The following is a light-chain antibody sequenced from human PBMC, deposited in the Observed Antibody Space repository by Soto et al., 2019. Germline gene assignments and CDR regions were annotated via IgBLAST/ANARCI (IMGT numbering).Light chain of an antibody. CDR1: QSIGSW. CDR3: QQYNSWT. J-gene: IGKJ1*01. V-gene: IGKV1-5*01. CDR2: DAS. Sequence: DIQMTQSPSTLSASVGDRVTITCRASQSIGSWLAWYQQKPGKAPKLMIYDASTLESGVPSRYSGSGSGAEFTLTISSLQADDFATYYCQQYNSWTFGQGTKVDIK.